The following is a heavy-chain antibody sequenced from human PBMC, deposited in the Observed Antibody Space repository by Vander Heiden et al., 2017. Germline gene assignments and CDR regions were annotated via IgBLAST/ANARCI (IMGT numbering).Heavy chain of an antibody. CDR3: ARSGYAYSGY. J-gene: IGHJ4*02. V-gene: IGHV3-7*01. CDR1: GFTFSRYW. Sequence: EAQLVVSGGGLVQSGGSLRLSCAASGFTFSRYWMSWVRQAPGKGLECVATIKEDGSEKYYVDSVKGRFTISRDNAKNSLYLQMNSLRAEDTAVYYCARSGYAYSGYWGQGTLISVSS. D-gene: IGHD2-15*01. CDR2: IKEDGSEK.